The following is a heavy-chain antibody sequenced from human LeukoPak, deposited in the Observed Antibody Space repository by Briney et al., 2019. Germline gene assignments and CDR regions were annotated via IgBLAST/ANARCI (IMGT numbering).Heavy chain of an antibody. CDR3: AKDSNIAAWGAFDI. V-gene: IGHV3-30-3*01. Sequence: GGSLRLSCAASGFTFSSYAMHWVRQAPGKGLEWVAVISYDGSNKYYADSVKGRFTISRDNSKNTLYLQMNSLRAEDTAVYYCAKDSNIAAWGAFDIWGQGTMVTVSS. D-gene: IGHD6-6*01. CDR2: ISYDGSNK. CDR1: GFTFSSYA. J-gene: IGHJ3*02.